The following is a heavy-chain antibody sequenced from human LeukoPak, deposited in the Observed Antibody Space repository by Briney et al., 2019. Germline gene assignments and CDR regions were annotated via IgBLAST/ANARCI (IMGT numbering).Heavy chain of an antibody. CDR1: GFTFSGYS. J-gene: IGHJ3*01. Sequence: GGSLRLSCAGSGFTFSGYSLNWVRQAPGEGLEWVSSITSSGSSMYYADSVKGRFTISRDNAESSVYLQMNSLRVDDTGLYYCTRDIDDVLTGDDAFDVWGQGTVVTVSS. V-gene: IGHV3-21*03. CDR2: ITSSGSSM. D-gene: IGHD3-9*01. CDR3: TRDIDDVLTGDDAFDV.